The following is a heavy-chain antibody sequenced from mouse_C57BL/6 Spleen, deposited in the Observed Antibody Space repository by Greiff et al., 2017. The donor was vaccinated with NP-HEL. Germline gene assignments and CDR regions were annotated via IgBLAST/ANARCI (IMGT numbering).Heavy chain of an antibody. J-gene: IGHJ2*01. V-gene: IGHV1-82*01. CDR1: GYAFSSSW. Sequence: QVQLQQSGPELVKPGASVKISCKASGYAFSSSWMNWVKQRPGKGLEWIGRIYPGDGDTNYNGKFKGKATLTADKSSSTAYMQLSSLTSEDSAVYFCARGGYHPFDYWGQGTTLTVSS. CDR2: IYPGDGDT. D-gene: IGHD2-2*01. CDR3: ARGGYHPFDY.